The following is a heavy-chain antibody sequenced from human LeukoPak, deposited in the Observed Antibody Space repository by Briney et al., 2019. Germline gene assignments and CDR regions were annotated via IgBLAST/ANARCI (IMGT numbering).Heavy chain of an antibody. CDR2: IIPIFGTA. D-gene: IGHD5-18*01. Sequence: ASVKVSCKASGYTFTSYAISWVRQAPGQGLEWMGGIIPIFGTANYAQKFQGRVTITADKSTSTAYMELSSLRSEDTAVYYCARERYSYGPTDAFDIWGQGTMVTVSS. V-gene: IGHV1-69*06. CDR3: ARERYSYGPTDAFDI. J-gene: IGHJ3*02. CDR1: GYTFTSYA.